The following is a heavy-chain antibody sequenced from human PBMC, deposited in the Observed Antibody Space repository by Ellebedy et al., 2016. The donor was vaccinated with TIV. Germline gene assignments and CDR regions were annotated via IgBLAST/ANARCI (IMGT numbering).Heavy chain of an antibody. V-gene: IGHV3-74*01. CDR1: GFTFSSYW. CDR2: ISSDGSST. CDR3: AKDDDLSLTIRFDT. J-gene: IGHJ5*02. Sequence: GESLKISCAASGFTFSSYWMCWVRQAPGKGLVWVSRISSDGSSTIYADSVKGRFTISRDNSKNTLYLQLNSLRAEDTAINYCAKDDDLSLTIRFDTWGQGTQVTVSS. D-gene: IGHD2/OR15-2a*01.